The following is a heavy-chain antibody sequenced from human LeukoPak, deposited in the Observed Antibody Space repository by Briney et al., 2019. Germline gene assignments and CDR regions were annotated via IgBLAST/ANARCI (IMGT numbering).Heavy chain of an antibody. J-gene: IGHJ4*02. Sequence: PGGSLRLSCAASGFTVSSNYMSWVRQAPGKGLEWVSVIYSGGSTYYADSVKGRFTISRDNSKNTLYLQMNSLRAEDAAVYYCAREAGTVYSSGWYGGVFDYWGQGTLVTVSS. CDR1: GFTVSSNY. D-gene: IGHD6-19*01. CDR3: AREAGTVYSSGWYGGVFDY. CDR2: IYSGGST. V-gene: IGHV3-53*01.